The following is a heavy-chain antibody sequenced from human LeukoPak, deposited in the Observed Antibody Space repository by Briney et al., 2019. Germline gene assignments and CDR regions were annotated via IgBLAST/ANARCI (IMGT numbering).Heavy chain of an antibody. Sequence: PSETLSLTCTVSGGSISGGGYYWSWLRQLPGKGLEWIGYIHYSGSTYYNPSLKSRLTISVDTSKNQFSLQLTSVTAADTAVYYCARDLMNSRFLDYWGQGTLVTVSS. V-gene: IGHV4-31*03. D-gene: IGHD3-16*01. CDR1: GGSISGGGYY. CDR3: ARDLMNSRFLDY. J-gene: IGHJ4*02. CDR2: IHYSGST.